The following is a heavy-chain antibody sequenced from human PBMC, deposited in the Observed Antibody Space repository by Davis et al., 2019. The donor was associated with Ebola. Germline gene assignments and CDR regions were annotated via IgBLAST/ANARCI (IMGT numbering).Heavy chain of an antibody. CDR3: ARGGGFYCSGGSCHFDY. D-gene: IGHD2-15*01. CDR1: GGSISSSNW. CDR2: IYHSGST. J-gene: IGHJ4*02. V-gene: IGHV4-4*02. Sequence: PSETLSLTCAVSGGSISSSNWWSWVRQPPGKGLEWIGEIYHSGSTNYNPSLKSRVTISVDKSKNQFSLKLSSVTAADTAVYYCARGGGFYCSGGSCHFDYWGQGTLVTVSS.